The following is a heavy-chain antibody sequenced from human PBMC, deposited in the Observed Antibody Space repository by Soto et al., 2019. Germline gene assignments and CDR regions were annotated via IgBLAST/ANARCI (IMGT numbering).Heavy chain of an antibody. CDR1: GFTFSSYT. CDR2: IAYDGSNK. J-gene: IGHJ4*02. D-gene: IGHD4-17*01. V-gene: IGHV3-30*14. CDR3: ARDYMTSVTIVY. Sequence: QVQLVESGGGVVQPGTSLRLSCAASGFTFSSYTMHWVRQAPGKGLEWVAVIAYDGSNKYYADSVEGRFTISRDNPKNTLYLQMNSLRAEDTAVYYCARDYMTSVTIVYWGQGTLVTVSS.